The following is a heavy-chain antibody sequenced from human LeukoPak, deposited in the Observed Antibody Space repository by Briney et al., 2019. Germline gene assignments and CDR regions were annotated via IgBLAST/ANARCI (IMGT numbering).Heavy chain of an antibody. CDR1: GGTFSSYA. J-gene: IGHJ1*01. D-gene: IGHD2-2*01. Sequence: SVKVSCKASGGTFSSYAISWARQAPGQGLEWMGGIIPIFGTANYAQKFQGRVTITADESTSTAYMELSSLRSEDTAVYYCARDLYCSSTSCSEYFQHWGQGTLVTVSS. CDR2: IIPIFGTA. CDR3: ARDLYCSSTSCSEYFQH. V-gene: IGHV1-69*13.